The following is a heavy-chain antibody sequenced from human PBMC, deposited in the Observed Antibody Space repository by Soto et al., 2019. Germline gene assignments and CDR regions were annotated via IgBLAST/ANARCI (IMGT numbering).Heavy chain of an antibody. CDR1: GFTFSSYW. D-gene: IGHD3-3*01. CDR3: ARDRFTAWGYYYGMDV. V-gene: IGHV3-7*03. J-gene: IGHJ6*02. CDR2: IKQDGSEK. Sequence: MRLSCAASGFTFSSYWMSWVRQAPGKGLEWVANIKQDGSEKYYVDSVKGRFTISRDNAKNSLYLQMNSLRAEDTAVYYCARDRFTAWGYYYGMDVWGQGTTVTVSS.